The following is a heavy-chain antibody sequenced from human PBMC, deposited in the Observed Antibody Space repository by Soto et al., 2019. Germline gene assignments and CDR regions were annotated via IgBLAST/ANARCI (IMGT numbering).Heavy chain of an antibody. V-gene: IGHV1-24*01. CDR3: ATSLHLGESYAFDI. D-gene: IGHD3-16*01. CDR1: GYTLTELS. Sequence: ASVKVSCKVSGYTLTELSMHWVRQAPGKGLEWMGGSDPEDGETIYAQKFQGRVTMTEDTSTDTAYMELSSLRSEDTAVYYCATSLHLGESYAFDIWGQGTMVTVSS. J-gene: IGHJ3*02. CDR2: SDPEDGET.